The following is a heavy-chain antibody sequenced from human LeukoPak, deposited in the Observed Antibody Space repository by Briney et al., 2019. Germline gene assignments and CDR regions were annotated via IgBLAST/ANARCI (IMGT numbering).Heavy chain of an antibody. CDR3: AKDTAPYSSGWYYFDY. D-gene: IGHD6-19*01. CDR1: GFTFSSYA. Sequence: DPGGSLRLSCAASGFTFSSYAMSWVRQAPGKGLEWVSAISGSGGSTYYADSVKGRFTISRDNSKNTLYLQMNSLRAGDTAVYYCAKDTAPYSSGWYYFDYWGQGTLVTVSS. J-gene: IGHJ4*02. V-gene: IGHV3-23*01. CDR2: ISGSGGST.